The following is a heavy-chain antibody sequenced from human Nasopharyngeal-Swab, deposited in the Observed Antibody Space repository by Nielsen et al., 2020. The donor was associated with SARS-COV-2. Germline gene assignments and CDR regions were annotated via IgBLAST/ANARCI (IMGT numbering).Heavy chain of an antibody. D-gene: IGHD1-26*01. CDR2: VSGSGQIT. J-gene: IGHJ4*02. V-gene: IGHV3-23*01. CDR3: AKGGSLSGSWD. Sequence: GESLKISCLASGFTFNNNAMTWVRQAPGKGLEWVSTVSGSGQITYYADSVKGRFTISRDNSKNTLFLQMSSLRDEDTAVYYCAKGGSLSGSWDWGQGTLVTVSS. CDR1: GFTFNNNA.